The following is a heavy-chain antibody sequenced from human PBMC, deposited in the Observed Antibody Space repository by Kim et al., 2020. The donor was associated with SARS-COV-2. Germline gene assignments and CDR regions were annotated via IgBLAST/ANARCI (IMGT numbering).Heavy chain of an antibody. J-gene: IGHJ4*02. Sequence: GGSLRLSCAASGFTFSSYGMHWVRQAPGKGLEWVAVISYDGSNKYYADSVKGRFTISRDNSKNTLYLQMNSLRAEDTAVYYCAKDLNYYASSGYYDGDYWGQGTLVTVSS. D-gene: IGHD3-22*01. CDR1: GFTFSSYG. CDR2: ISYDGSNK. CDR3: AKDLNYYASSGYYDGDY. V-gene: IGHV3-30*18.